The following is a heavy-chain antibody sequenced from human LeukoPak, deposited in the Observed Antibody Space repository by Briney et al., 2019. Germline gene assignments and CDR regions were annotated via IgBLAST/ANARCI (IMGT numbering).Heavy chain of an antibody. D-gene: IGHD5-18*01. V-gene: IGHV3-23*01. Sequence: PGGSLRLSWAASGFTFKSYGMTWVRQVPGKGLEWVSSITGAGSSTKYADSVSGRFTISRDNSKNTLSLQMTGLRAEDTAVYYCARKVAVAMDLDYWGQGTLVTFSS. CDR2: ITGAGSST. CDR1: GFTFKSYG. CDR3: ARKVAVAMDLDY. J-gene: IGHJ4*02.